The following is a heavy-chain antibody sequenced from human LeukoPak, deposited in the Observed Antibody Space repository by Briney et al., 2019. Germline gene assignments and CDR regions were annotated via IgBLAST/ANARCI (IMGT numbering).Heavy chain of an antibody. J-gene: IGHJ4*02. Sequence: ASVKVSCKASGYTFTSYAMNWVRQAPGQGLEWMGWINTNTGNPTYAQGFTGWFVFSLDTSVSTAYLQISSLKAEDTAVYYCARDGPVLGVRGNPYFDYWGQGTLVTVSS. V-gene: IGHV7-4-1*02. CDR1: GYTFTSYA. D-gene: IGHD3-10*01. CDR2: INTNTGNP. CDR3: ARDGPVLGVRGNPYFDY.